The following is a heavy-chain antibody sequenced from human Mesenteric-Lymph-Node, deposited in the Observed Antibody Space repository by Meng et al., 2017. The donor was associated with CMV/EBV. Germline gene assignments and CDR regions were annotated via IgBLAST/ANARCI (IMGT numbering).Heavy chain of an antibody. J-gene: IGHJ3*02. CDR2: TYYRSKWYN. Sequence: SQTPSLTCAISGDSVSSNSAAWNWIRQSPSRGLEWLGRTYYRSKWYNDYAVSVKSRITINPDTSKNQFSLQLNSVTPEDTAVYYCAHGSGSLGAFDIWGQGTMVTVSS. V-gene: IGHV6-1*01. D-gene: IGHD3-10*01. CDR3: AHGSGSLGAFDI. CDR1: GDSVSSNSAA.